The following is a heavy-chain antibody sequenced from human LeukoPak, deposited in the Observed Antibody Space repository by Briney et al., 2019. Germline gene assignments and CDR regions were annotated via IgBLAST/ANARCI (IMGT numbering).Heavy chain of an antibody. J-gene: IGHJ4*02. CDR2: MRSGETP. V-gene: IGHV3-49*04. D-gene: IGHD5-24*01. CDR1: GFTFGVYA. Sequence: PGRSLRLSCTTSGFTFGVYALSWVRQAPGKGLEWVGFMRSGETPQYAASVSGRFIISRDDSNRVGHLQMSSLKTEDTALYYCARSRDGYNFAFDYWGRGTLVTVSS. CDR3: ARSRDGYNFAFDY.